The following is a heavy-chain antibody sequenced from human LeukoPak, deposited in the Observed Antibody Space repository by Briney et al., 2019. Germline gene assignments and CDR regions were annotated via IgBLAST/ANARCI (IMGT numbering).Heavy chain of an antibody. Sequence: PGGSLRLSCAASGLTFSNYWMHWVRQAPGKGLVWVSRINSDGSSTTYADSVKGRFTISRDNAKNTLYLQMNSLRAEDTAVYFCVYDFWSLFYWGQGTLVTVSS. CDR3: VYDFWSLFY. J-gene: IGHJ4*02. CDR2: INSDGSST. V-gene: IGHV3-74*01. D-gene: IGHD3-3*01. CDR1: GLTFSNYW.